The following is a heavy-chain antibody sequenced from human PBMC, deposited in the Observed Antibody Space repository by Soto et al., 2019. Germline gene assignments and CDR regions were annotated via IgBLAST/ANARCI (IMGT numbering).Heavy chain of an antibody. Sequence: ETLSLTCTVSGASISSYFWTWIRQPAGKGLDWIGRISTSGTSNYNPSLKSRVTMSVDTSKNHFSLNLSSVTAADTAVYYCAREAGPDRWFDPWGQGTLVTVSS. D-gene: IGHD6-19*01. V-gene: IGHV4-4*07. CDR1: GASISSYF. J-gene: IGHJ5*02. CDR2: ISTSGTS. CDR3: AREAGPDRWFDP.